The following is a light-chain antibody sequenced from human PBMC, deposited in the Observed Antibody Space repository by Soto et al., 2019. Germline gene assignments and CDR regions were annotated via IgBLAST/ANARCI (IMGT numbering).Light chain of an antibody. J-gene: IGLJ2*01. V-gene: IGLV2-8*01. CDR2: DVN. CDR3: SSYTCSSTLV. Sequence: QSVLTQPPSASGSPGQSLTISCTGTSSDVGAHNYVSWYQQNPGKAPKLMLYDVNKRPSGVPDRFSGSKSGNTASLTVSGLQAEDEADYYCSSYTCSSTLVFGGGTKLTVL. CDR1: SSDVGAHNY.